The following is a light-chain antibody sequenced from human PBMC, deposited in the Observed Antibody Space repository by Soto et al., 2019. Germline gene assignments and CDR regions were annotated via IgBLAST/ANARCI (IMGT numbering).Light chain of an antibody. CDR1: QSIGAS. CDR3: QQHNRSPLT. V-gene: IGKV1-5*03. J-gene: IGKJ4*01. CDR2: KAS. Sequence: DIPMTQSPSTLYASVGDRVTITCRASQSIGASLAWVQQKPGKAPNLLIYKASSLESGVPSRFSGSGSGTEFTNTINALQPDDFATYYCQQHNRSPLTFGGGTKVEIK.